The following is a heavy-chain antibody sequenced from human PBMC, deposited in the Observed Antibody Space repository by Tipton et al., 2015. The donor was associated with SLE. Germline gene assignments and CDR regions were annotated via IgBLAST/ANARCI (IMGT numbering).Heavy chain of an antibody. Sequence: TLSLTCGVYGGSFSGYYWSWIRQPPGKGLEWIGEINHSGSTNYNPSLKSRVTISLDTSKNQFSLKLSSVTAADTTVYYCARGKISWAVFVVKNYFDSWGQGTLVTVSS. CDR3: ARGKISWAVFVVKNYFDS. CDR1: GGSFSGYY. CDR2: INHSGST. D-gene: IGHD2-21*01. J-gene: IGHJ4*02. V-gene: IGHV4-34*01.